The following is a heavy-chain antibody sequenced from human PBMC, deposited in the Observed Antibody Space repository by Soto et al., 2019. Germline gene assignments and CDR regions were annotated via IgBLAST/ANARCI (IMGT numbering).Heavy chain of an antibody. J-gene: IGHJ4*02. Sequence: QVQLQESGPGLVKPSETLSLTCTVSGGSISSYYWSWIRQPPGKGLEWIGYIYYSGSTNYNPSLKSLVTISVDTAKNRFSLKLSSVTAADTAVYYCARQYGGSYADYWGQGTLVTVSS. D-gene: IGHD1-26*01. CDR3: ARQYGGSYADY. CDR2: IYYSGST. V-gene: IGHV4-59*08. CDR1: GGSISSYY.